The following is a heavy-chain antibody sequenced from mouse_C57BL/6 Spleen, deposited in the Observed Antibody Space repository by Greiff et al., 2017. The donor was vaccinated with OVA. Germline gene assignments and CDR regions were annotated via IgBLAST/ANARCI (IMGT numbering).Heavy chain of an antibody. V-gene: IGHV1-52*01. D-gene: IGHD1-1*01. CDR2: IDPSDSET. CDR1: GYTFTSYW. CDR3: ARGTYYYGSPYYFDY. Sequence: QVQLQQPGAELVRPGSSVKLSCKASGYTFTSYWMHWVKHRPIQGLEWIGNIDPSDSETHYNQKFKDKATLTVDKSSSTAYMQLSSLTSEDSAVYYCARGTYYYGSPYYFDYWGQGTTLTVSS. J-gene: IGHJ2*01.